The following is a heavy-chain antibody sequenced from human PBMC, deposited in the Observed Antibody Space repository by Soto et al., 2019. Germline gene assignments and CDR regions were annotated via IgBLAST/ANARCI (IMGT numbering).Heavy chain of an antibody. J-gene: IGHJ6*03. Sequence: SETLSLTCTVSGGSISSYYWTWIRQPPGKGLEWIGYISYTGSTNYNPSLKSRITISVDTSKNQFSLKMSSVTAADTAVYYCARDRGRQGDRVAGGPWHYYYYMDVWGIGTTVTVSS. CDR3: ARDRGRQGDRVAGGPWHYYYYMDV. D-gene: IGHD3-10*01. V-gene: IGHV4-59*01. CDR1: GGSISSYY. CDR2: ISYTGST.